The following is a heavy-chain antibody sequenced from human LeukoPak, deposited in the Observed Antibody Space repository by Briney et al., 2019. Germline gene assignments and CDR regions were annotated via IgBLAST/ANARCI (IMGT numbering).Heavy chain of an antibody. CDR1: GGSISSSSYY. CDR2: IYYSGST. CDR3: ARHRFNYGKHYYYYMDV. D-gene: IGHD4-11*01. J-gene: IGHJ6*03. V-gene: IGHV4-39*01. Sequence: PSETLSLTCTVSGGSISSSSYYWGWIRQPPGKGLEWIGSIYYSGSTYYNPSLKSRVTISVDTSKNQFSLKLSSVTAADTAVYYCARHRFNYGKHYYYYMDVWGKGTTVTISS.